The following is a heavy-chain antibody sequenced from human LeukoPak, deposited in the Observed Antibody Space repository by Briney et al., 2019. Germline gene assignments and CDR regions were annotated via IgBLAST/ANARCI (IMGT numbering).Heavy chain of an antibody. J-gene: IGHJ5*02. V-gene: IGHV3-7*01. CDR3: GRFGYVSAVDT. D-gene: IGHD2-15*01. Sequence: GSLRLSCGASGFAFSSYWMMWLRQAPGKGLEFVANIEPAGSATYYADSVKGRFTISRDNTKNLLYLQMNSLTAEDSAVYHCGRFGYVSAVDTWGQGALVTVSS. CDR1: GFAFSSYW. CDR2: IEPAGSAT.